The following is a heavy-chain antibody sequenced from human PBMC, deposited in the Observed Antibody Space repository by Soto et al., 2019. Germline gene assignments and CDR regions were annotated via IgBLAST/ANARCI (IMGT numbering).Heavy chain of an antibody. CDR3: AREGNLGRWIQPLDS. CDR2: IHYNGNT. D-gene: IGHD2-2*03. V-gene: IGHV4-59*01. J-gene: IGHJ4*02. Sequence: PSETLSLTCAVYGGSFSGYSWSWIRQPPGKGLEWIGNIHYNGNTKYSPSLKSRVTMSVDTSKNHFSLKLISVTTADTAVYFCAREGNLGRWIQPLDSWGQGTLVTVSS. CDR1: GGSFSGYS.